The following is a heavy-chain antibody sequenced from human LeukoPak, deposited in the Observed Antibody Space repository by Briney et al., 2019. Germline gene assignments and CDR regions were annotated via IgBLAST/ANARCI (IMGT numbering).Heavy chain of an antibody. D-gene: IGHD3-3*01. Sequence: PGGSLRLSCAASGFTFSSYSMNWVRQAPGKGLEWVSSISSSSSYIYYADSVKGRFTISRDNAKNSLYLQMNSLRAEDTAVYYCARDRSTIFGVAEHDYWGQGTLVTVSS. CDR3: ARDRSTIFGVAEHDY. CDR2: ISSSSSYI. J-gene: IGHJ4*02. CDR1: GFTFSSYS. V-gene: IGHV3-21*01.